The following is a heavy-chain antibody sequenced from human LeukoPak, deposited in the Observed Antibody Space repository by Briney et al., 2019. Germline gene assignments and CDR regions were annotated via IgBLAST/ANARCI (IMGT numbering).Heavy chain of an antibody. Sequence: GGSLRLSCAASGFTLSAYWMHWVRQAPGKGLMWVSRIEGDGNRITCADSVKGRFTISRDNAKNTLYLQMNSLRAEDTAVYYCATDRGWRTSGYYLYYFEYWGQGTLVTYSS. D-gene: IGHD3-3*01. CDR1: GFTLSAYW. J-gene: IGHJ4*02. V-gene: IGHV3-74*01. CDR3: ATDRGWRTSGYYLYYFEY. CDR2: IEGDGNRI.